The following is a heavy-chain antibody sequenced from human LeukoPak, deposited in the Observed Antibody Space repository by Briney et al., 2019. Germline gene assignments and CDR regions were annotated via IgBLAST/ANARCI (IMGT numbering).Heavy chain of an antibody. J-gene: IGHJ5*02. D-gene: IGHD2-2*01. CDR2: TYYRSTWYN. CDR3: ARRLTQYDCFDP. CDR1: GDSVSSESTA. Sequence: LSQTLSLTCAISGDSVSSESTAWNWIRQSPSRGLEWLVRTYYRSTWYNDYAVSVRGRITVNPDTSKNQFSLHLNSVTPEDTAVYYCARRLTQYDCFDPWGQGILVTVSS. V-gene: IGHV6-1*01.